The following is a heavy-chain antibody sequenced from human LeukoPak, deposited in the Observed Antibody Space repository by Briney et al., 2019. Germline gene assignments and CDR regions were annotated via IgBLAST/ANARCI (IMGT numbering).Heavy chain of an antibody. V-gene: IGHV3-48*02. Sequence: GGSLRLSCAASGFTFSTYGMNWVRQAPGKGLEWVSYISGSGSTIFYADSVKGRFTISRDNAKNSLYLQMNSLRDEDTAVYYCARDTKMAQDSSGWPPLDYWGQGTLVTVSS. CDR1: GFTFSTYG. CDR2: ISGSGSTI. D-gene: IGHD6-19*01. CDR3: ARDTKMAQDSSGWPPLDY. J-gene: IGHJ4*02.